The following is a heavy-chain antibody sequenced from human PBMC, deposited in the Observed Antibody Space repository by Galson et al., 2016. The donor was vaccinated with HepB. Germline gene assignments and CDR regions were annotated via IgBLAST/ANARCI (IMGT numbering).Heavy chain of an antibody. Sequence: SLRLSCAGSGFSISDYWIHWVRQAPGKGLVWVSRINERGSVWGYADSVKGRFTISKDNVKNTLYLQMTSLSAEDTAIYYCAREYKRVGASLNYWGQGTLVTVSS. CDR1: GFSISDYW. CDR2: INERGSVW. V-gene: IGHV3-74*01. D-gene: IGHD1-26*01. CDR3: AREYKRVGASLNY. J-gene: IGHJ4*02.